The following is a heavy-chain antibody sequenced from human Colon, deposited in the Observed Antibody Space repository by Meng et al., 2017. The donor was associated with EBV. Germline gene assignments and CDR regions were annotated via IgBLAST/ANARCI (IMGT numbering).Heavy chain of an antibody. D-gene: IGHD1-1*01. CDR3: MRDLLVLEKNEV. Sequence: VQLKGPGPGLGKPSVTLSFPCAASGDAISNTWGSWVRQPPGKGLEWIGEIFHSELTNYIPSLQSRVTISVNKSKNQFSLEVTSVTAADTAIYYCMRDLLVLEKNEVWGRGTLVTVSS. V-gene: IGHV4-4*02. CDR2: IFHSELT. J-gene: IGHJ2*01. CDR1: GDAISNTW.